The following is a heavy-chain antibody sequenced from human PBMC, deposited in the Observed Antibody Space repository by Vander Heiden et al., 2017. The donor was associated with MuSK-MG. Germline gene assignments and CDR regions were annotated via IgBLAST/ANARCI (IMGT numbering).Heavy chain of an antibody. CDR2: SRNKVNDYST. CDR1: GFILSDHY. J-gene: IGHJ4*02. D-gene: IGHD5-12*01. Sequence: VESGGALVQPGGSLRLSCEGSGFILSDHYIDWVRQAPGKGLEWIGRSRNKVNDYSTDYATSVKGRFVISRDDSKNSVYLQMSSLKIEDTAVYFCARGKVATAGVFDHWGQGTLMTVST. V-gene: IGHV3-72*01. CDR3: ARGKVATAGVFDH.